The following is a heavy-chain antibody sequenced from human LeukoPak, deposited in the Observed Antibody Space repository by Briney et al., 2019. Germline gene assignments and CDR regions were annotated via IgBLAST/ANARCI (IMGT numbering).Heavy chain of an antibody. CDR2: IYYSGST. CDR3: ARGPITYYYDSSTYAFDI. CDR1: DDSITMYY. D-gene: IGHD3-22*01. Sequence: SETLSLTCTVSDDSITMYYWSWIRQPPGKGLEWIGYIYYSGSTNYNPSLKSRVTISVDTSKNQFSLKLSSVTAADTAVYYCARGPITYYYDSSTYAFDIWGQGTMVTVSS. J-gene: IGHJ3*02. V-gene: IGHV4-59*01.